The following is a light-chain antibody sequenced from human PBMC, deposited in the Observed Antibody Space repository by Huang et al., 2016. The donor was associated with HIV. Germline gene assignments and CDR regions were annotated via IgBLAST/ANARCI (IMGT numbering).Light chain of an antibody. V-gene: IGKV2-28*01. J-gene: IGKJ3*01. CDR3: MQSVQTPPS. Sequence: DIVMTQSSLSLPVTPGEPAYISCRSSQSLLHSHGYNDLDWYLQTPGQSPQLLIYFGSNRTYGVPDRFMGSGSGTDFTPKISRVESEDVGIYYCMQSVQTPPSFGPGTKVDIK. CDR2: FGS. CDR1: QSLLHSHGYND.